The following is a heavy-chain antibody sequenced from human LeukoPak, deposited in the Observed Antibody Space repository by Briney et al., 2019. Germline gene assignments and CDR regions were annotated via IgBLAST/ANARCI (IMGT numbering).Heavy chain of an antibody. D-gene: IGHD1-7*01. J-gene: IGHJ4*02. Sequence: SETLSLTCAVYGGSFSGYYWSWIRQPPGKGLEWIGEINHSGSTNYNPSLKSRVTISVDTSKNQFSLKLSSVTAADTAVYYCASGTGTDGLGLFDYWGQGTLVTVSS. V-gene: IGHV4-34*01. CDR3: ASGTGTDGLGLFDY. CDR1: GGSFSGYY. CDR2: INHSGST.